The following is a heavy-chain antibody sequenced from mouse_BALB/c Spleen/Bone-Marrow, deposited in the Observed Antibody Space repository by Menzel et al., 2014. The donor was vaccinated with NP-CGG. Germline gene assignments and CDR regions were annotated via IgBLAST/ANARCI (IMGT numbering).Heavy chain of an antibody. CDR3: ARRKNWVFDY. Sequence: DVQLVESGGGLVQPGGSLKLSCAASGFTFSSYTMSWVRQTPEKRLEWVAYISNGGGSTYYPDTVKGRFTISRDNAKNTLYLQMSSLKSEDTAMYYCARRKNWVFDYWGQRTTLTVSS. CDR2: ISNGGGST. V-gene: IGHV5-12-2*01. D-gene: IGHD4-1*01. CDR1: GFTFSSYT. J-gene: IGHJ2*01.